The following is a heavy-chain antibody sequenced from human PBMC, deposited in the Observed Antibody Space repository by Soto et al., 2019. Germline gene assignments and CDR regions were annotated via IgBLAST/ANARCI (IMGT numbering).Heavy chain of an antibody. D-gene: IGHD4-17*01. CDR3: ARTTVTTGFYYGMDL. CDR2: VSWSSGSI. J-gene: IGHJ6*02. Sequence: PGGSLILSCAASGFRFDDYGMHWVRQAPGKGLEWVSGVSWSSGSIGYAASVKGRFTISRDNDGNSLFLQMNGLRSDDTALYYCARTTVTTGFYYGMDLWGQGTMVTVS. V-gene: IGHV3-9*01. CDR1: GFRFDDYG.